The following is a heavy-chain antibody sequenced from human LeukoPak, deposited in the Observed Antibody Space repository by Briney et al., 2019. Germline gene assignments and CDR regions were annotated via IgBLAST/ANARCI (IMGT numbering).Heavy chain of an antibody. CDR1: GFTVSSNY. J-gene: IGHJ4*02. D-gene: IGHD6-19*01. CDR2: IYSGGST. V-gene: IGHV3-53*01. CDR3: AKGSAEADTYFDY. Sequence: GGSLRLSCAASGFTVSSNYMSWVRQAPGKGLEWVSVIYSGGSTYYADSVKGRFTISRDNSKNTLYLQMNSLRAEDTAVYYCAKGSAEADTYFDYWGQGTLVTVSS.